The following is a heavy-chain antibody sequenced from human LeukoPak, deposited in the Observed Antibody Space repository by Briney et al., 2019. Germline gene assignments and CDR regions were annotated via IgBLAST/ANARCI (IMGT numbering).Heavy chain of an antibody. J-gene: IGHJ4*02. Sequence: GASVKVSCKASGCTFTSYYMHWVRQAPGQGLEWMGITNPSGGSTSYAQKFQGRVTMTRDTSTSTVYMELSSLRSEDTAVYYCAIPSEGGYYYGLDYWGQGTLVTVSS. CDR3: AIPSEGGYYYGLDY. D-gene: IGHD3-22*01. CDR2: TNPSGGST. CDR1: GCTFTSYY. V-gene: IGHV1-46*01.